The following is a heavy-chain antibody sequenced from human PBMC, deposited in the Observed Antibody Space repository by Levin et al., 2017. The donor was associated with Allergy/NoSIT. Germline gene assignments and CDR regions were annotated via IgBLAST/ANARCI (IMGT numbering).Heavy chain of an antibody. Sequence: SETLSLTCAVSGGSISSGGYSWSWIRQPPGKGLEWIGNIYLSGSTYYNPSLKSRVTISVDRSKNQFSLNLSSVTAADTSVYYCARVAGYSYGYYFDYWGQGTLVTVSS. CDR2: IYLSGST. J-gene: IGHJ4*02. CDR3: ARVAGYSYGYYFDY. V-gene: IGHV4-30-2*01. D-gene: IGHD5-18*01. CDR1: GGSISSGGYS.